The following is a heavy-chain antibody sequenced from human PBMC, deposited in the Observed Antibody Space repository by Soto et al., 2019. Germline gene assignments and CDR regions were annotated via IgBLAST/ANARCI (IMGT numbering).Heavy chain of an antibody. CDR3: ARDDTAMTNYYYYGMDV. J-gene: IGHJ6*02. V-gene: IGHV4-31*03. CDR2: IYYSGST. D-gene: IGHD5-18*01. CDR1: GGSISSGGYY. Sequence: QVQLQESGPGLVKPSQTLSLTCTVSGGSISSGGYYWSWIRQHPGKGLEWIGYIYYSGSTYYNPALTSRVTISVDTSKNPFSLKLSSVTAADTAVYYCARDDTAMTNYYYYGMDVWGQGTTVTVSS.